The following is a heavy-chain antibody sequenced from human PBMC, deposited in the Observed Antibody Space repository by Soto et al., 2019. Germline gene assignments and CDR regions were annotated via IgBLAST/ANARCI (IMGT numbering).Heavy chain of an antibody. V-gene: IGHV3-9*01. J-gene: IGHJ4*02. CDR2: ISWNSGSI. CDR1: GFTFDDYA. D-gene: IGHD3-10*01. CDR3: AKGGSGSYKDEGFDY. Sequence: GGSLRLSCAASGFTFDDYAMHWVRQAPGKGLEWVSGISWNSGSIGYADSVKGRFTISRDNAKNSLYLQMNSLRAEDTALYYCAKGGSGSYKDEGFDYWGQGTLVTVSS.